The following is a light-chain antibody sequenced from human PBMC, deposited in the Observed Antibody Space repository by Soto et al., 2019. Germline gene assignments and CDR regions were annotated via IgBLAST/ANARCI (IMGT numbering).Light chain of an antibody. CDR3: HSYVGSSRGV. J-gene: IGLJ2*01. V-gene: IGLV6-57*02. CDR1: SGSIANNY. CDR2: DDN. Sequence: NFMLTQPHSVSESPGKTVTISCTGSSGSIANNYVQWFQQRPGSAPTTVIYDDNQRPSGVPDRFSGSIDRSSNSASLTIAGLKTEDEADYYCHSYVGSSRGVFGGGTKLTVL.